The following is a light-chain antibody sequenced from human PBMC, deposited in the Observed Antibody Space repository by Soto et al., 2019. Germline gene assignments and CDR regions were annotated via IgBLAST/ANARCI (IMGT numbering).Light chain of an antibody. J-gene: IGKJ1*01. V-gene: IGKV3-11*01. CDR1: QTLSNR. CDR3: HQRQSWPRT. Sequence: ESVLAQSPATPSSFPGERVTLSCRASQTLSNRLAWYQHKAGQAPRLLIYVTSNRATGIPARFSGSGSGTDYTLTISRLEPEDSAVYYCHQRQSWPRTFGQGTKVDIK. CDR2: VTS.